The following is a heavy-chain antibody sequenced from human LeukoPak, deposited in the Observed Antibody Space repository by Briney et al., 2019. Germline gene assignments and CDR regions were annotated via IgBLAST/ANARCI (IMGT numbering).Heavy chain of an antibody. D-gene: IGHD3-3*01. J-gene: IGHJ3*02. CDR3: ARDRNVLRFLEWGDHDAFDI. CDR2: ISSYSGNT. Sequence: ASVKVSCKASGYTFSSYGINWVRQAPGQGLEWMGWISSYSGNTNYAQKLQGRVTMTTDTSTSTAYMELRSLRSDDTAVYYCARDRNVLRFLEWGDHDAFDIWGQGTMVTVSS. V-gene: IGHV1-18*01. CDR1: GYTFSSYG.